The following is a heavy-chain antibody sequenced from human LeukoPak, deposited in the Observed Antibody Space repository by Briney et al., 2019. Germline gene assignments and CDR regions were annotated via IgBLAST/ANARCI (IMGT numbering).Heavy chain of an antibody. D-gene: IGHD3-10*01. CDR2: VYSTGST. V-gene: IGHV4-59*01. CDR1: GDSISRYF. J-gene: IGHJ6*02. CDR3: ARVPPTAPGYYGMDV. Sequence: SETLSLTCSVSGDSISRYFWTWLRPPPGKRLEWIGYVYSTGSTNYNPSLKSRVTISVDTSRNQFSLNLNSVTAADTAVYYCARVPPTAPGYYGMDVWGHGTTVTVSS.